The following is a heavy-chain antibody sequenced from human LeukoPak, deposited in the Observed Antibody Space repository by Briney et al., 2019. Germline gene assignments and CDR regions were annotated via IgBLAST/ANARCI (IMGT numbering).Heavy chain of an antibody. V-gene: IGHV3-53*01. Sequence: GGSLRLSCADSGFTVSSNYMSWVRQAPGKGLEWVSVIYSGGSTYYADSVKGRFTISRDNSKNTLYLQMNSLRAEDTAVYFCARDRLLYLDYWGQGTPVTVSS. J-gene: IGHJ4*02. CDR1: GFTVSSNY. D-gene: IGHD2-21*02. CDR3: ARDRLLYLDY. CDR2: IYSGGST.